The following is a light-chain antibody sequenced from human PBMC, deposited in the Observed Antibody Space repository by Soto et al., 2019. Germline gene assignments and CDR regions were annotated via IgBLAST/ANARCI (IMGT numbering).Light chain of an antibody. Sequence: QSVLTQPASVSGSPGQSITISCTGTNSDIGDYTHVSWYQQHPGKAPKLIIYEVSDRPSGVSNRFSGSKSGNTASLTISGLQTEDEADYYCCSYTSISTSAVFGGGTKLNVL. CDR3: CSYTSISTSAV. CDR1: NSDIGDYTH. V-gene: IGLV2-14*01. J-gene: IGLJ2*01. CDR2: EVS.